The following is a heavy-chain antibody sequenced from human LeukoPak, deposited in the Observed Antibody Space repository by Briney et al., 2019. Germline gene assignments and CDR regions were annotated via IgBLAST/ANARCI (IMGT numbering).Heavy chain of an antibody. D-gene: IGHD3-10*01. V-gene: IGHV3-20*04. CDR2: INWNGGST. Sequence: GGSLRLSCAASGFTFDDYGMSWVRQAPGKGLEWVSGINWNGGSTGYADSVKGRFTISRDNAKNSLYLQMNSLRAEDAALYYCAIDRGFLDFDYWGQGTLVTVSS. CDR1: GFTFDDYG. CDR3: AIDRGFLDFDY. J-gene: IGHJ4*02.